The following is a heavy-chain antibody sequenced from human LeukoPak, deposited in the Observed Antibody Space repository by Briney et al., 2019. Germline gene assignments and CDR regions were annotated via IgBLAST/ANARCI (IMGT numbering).Heavy chain of an antibody. J-gene: IGHJ3*02. CDR3: AREIKPCGGECSSGPFDI. V-gene: IGHV4-30-4*08. D-gene: IGHD2-21*01. CDR2: IYYSGST. Sequence: SETLSLTCTVSGGSISSGDYYWSWIRQPPGKGLEWLGYIYYSGSTYYNPSLKSRVTISVDTSKNQFSLKLRSVTAADTAVYYCAREIKPCGGECSSGPFDIWGQGTMVTVSS. CDR1: GGSISSGDYY.